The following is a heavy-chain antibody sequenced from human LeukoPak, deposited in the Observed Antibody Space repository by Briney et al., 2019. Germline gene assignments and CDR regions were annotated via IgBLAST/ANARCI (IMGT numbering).Heavy chain of an antibody. J-gene: IGHJ4*02. D-gene: IGHD3-3*01. CDR1: GFTFSSYA. Sequence: GGSLRLSCAASGFTFSSYAMSWVRQAPGKGLEWVAVISYDGSNKYYADSVKGRFTISRDNSKNTLYLQMNSLRAEDTAVYYCARTRVRFLEWLSFDYWGQGTLVTVSS. CDR3: ARTRVRFLEWLSFDY. CDR2: ISYDGSNK. V-gene: IGHV3-30-3*01.